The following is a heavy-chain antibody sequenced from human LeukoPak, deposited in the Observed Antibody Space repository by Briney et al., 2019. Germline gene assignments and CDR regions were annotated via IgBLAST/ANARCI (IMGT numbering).Heavy chain of an antibody. V-gene: IGHV3-53*01. D-gene: IGHD1-26*01. Sequence: GGSLRLSCAASGFTVSSNYMSWVRQAPGKGLEWVSVIYSGVSTYYADSVKGRFTISRDNSKNTLYLQMNSLRAEDTAVYYCARAGSKWEPPDYWGQGTLVTVSS. J-gene: IGHJ4*02. CDR2: IYSGVST. CDR3: ARAGSKWEPPDY. CDR1: GFTVSSNY.